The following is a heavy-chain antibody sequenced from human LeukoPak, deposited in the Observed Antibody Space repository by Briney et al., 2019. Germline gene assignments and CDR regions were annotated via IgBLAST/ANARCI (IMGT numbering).Heavy chain of an antibody. J-gene: IGHJ6*03. CDR2: ISIRSSTI. CDR3: ARVVAVASSERRPGYYYMDV. CDR1: GFTFSSYS. V-gene: IGHV3-48*04. Sequence: GGSLRLSCAASGFTFSSYSMNWVRQAPGKGLEWVSYISIRSSTIYYADSVKGRFTITRDNAKNSLYLQMNSLRAEDTAVYYCARVVAVASSERRPGYYYMDVWGKGTTVTVSS. D-gene: IGHD6-19*01.